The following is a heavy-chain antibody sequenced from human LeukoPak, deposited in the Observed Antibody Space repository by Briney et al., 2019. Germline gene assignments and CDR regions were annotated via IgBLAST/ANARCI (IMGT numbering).Heavy chain of an antibody. CDR1: GFTFSDYY. D-gene: IGHD2-2*01. Sequence: GGSLRLSCAASGFTFSDYYMSWIRQAPGKGLEWVSYISSSSSYTNYADSVMGRFTISRDNARNSLYLQMNSLRAEDTAVYYCARGLGSSTMRPLDYWGQGTLVTVSS. CDR3: ARGLGSSTMRPLDY. CDR2: ISSSSSYT. J-gene: IGHJ4*02. V-gene: IGHV3-11*06.